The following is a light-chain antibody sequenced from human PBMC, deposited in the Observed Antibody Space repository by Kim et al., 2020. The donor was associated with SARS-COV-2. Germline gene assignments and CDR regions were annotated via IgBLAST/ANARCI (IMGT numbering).Light chain of an antibody. CDR1: SSNIGTRFD. Sequence: QAVVTQPPSVSGAPGQRVTISCTGSSSNIGTRFDVNWYQQVPGTAPKLLIYHNDNRPAGVPGRFSGFRSGTSASLAITGLQPDDEAYYYCQTYDNGLRGSLFGGGTQLTVL. J-gene: IGLJ3*02. CDR2: HND. V-gene: IGLV1-40*01. CDR3: QTYDNGLRGSL.